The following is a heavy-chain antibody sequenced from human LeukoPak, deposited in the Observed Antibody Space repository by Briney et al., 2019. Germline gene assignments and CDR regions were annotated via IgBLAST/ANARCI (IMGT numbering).Heavy chain of an antibody. V-gene: IGHV4-34*01. CDR2: INHSGST. CDR1: GGSFSGYY. J-gene: IGHJ3*02. Sequence: SETLSLTCAVYGGSFSGYYWSWIRQPPGKGLEWIGEINHSGSTNYNPSLKSRVTISVDTSKNHFSLKLSSVTAPDTALYYCARGWLIREYYDFWSGYYSDAFDIWGQGTMVTVSS. CDR3: ARGWLIREYYDFWSGYYSDAFDI. D-gene: IGHD3-3*01.